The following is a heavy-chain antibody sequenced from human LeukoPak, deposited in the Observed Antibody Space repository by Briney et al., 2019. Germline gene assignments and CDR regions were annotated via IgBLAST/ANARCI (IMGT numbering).Heavy chain of an antibody. V-gene: IGHV4-31*03. Sequence: PSETLSLTCTVSGGSISSGGYYWSWIRQHPGKGLEWIGYIYYSGSTYYNPSLKSRVTISVDTSKNQFSLKLSSVTAADTAVYYCARVRGAMYSSGWYLDYWGQGTLVTVSS. CDR1: GGSISSGGYY. D-gene: IGHD6-19*01. J-gene: IGHJ4*02. CDR2: IYYSGST. CDR3: ARVRGAMYSSGWYLDY.